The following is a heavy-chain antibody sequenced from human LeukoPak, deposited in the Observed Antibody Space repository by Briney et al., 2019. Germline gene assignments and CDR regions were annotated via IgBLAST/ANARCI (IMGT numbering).Heavy chain of an antibody. CDR1: GGSFSVYY. CDR3: AGRDGYNSASLDY. V-gene: IGHV4-34*01. CDR2: INHRGST. D-gene: IGHD5-24*01. Sequence: SETLSLTCAVYGGSFSVYYWTWIRQPPGKGLEWIGEINHRGSTNHNPSLKSRVTISVDTSKNQFSLKLSSVTAADTAVYYCAGRDGYNSASLDYWGQGTLVTVSS. J-gene: IGHJ4*02.